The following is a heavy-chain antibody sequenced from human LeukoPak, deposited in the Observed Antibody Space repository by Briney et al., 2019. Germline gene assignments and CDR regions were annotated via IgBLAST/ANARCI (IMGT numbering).Heavy chain of an antibody. J-gene: IGHJ4*02. Sequence: GASVKVSCKASGYTFTSYYIHWVRQAPGQGLERMGIINPSGGSTSYAQKFQGRVTMTRDTSTSTVYMELSSLRSEDTAVYYCAFSGWYGAPFDYWGQGTLVTVSS. CDR3: AFSGWYGAPFDY. D-gene: IGHD6-19*01. CDR2: INPSGGST. CDR1: GYTFTSYY. V-gene: IGHV1-46*03.